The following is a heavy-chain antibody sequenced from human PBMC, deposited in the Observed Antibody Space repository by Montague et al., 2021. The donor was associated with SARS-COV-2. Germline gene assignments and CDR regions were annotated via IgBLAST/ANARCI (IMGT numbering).Heavy chain of an antibody. CDR1: DGSFSGYY. CDR2: INHSASP. J-gene: IGHJ4*02. V-gene: IGHV4-34*01. CDR3: ARTYSGGYYPNFDY. Sequence: SETLSLTCAVYDGSFSGYYWGWIRQPPGKGLEWIGEINHSASPNYNPSLKRRLTISIDMSKNQFSLKLTSVTAADTAVYYCARTYSGGYYPNFDYWGQGTLVTVSS. D-gene: IGHD1-26*01.